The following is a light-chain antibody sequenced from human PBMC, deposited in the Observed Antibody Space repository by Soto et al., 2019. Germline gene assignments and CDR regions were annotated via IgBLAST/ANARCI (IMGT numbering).Light chain of an antibody. CDR3: QSYDSSLSAWV. Sequence: QSVLTQPPSVSGAPGQRVTISCTGSSSNIGAGYDVQWYRQLPGTAPRLLVYGNSNRPSGVPDRFSDYRSGTSASLAITGLQAEDEADYYCQSYDSSLSAWVFGGGTKLTVL. CDR2: GNS. J-gene: IGLJ3*02. V-gene: IGLV1-40*01. CDR1: SSNIGAGYD.